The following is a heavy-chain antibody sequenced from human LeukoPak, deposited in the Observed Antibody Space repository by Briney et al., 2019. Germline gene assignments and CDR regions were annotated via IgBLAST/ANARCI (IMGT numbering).Heavy chain of an antibody. Sequence: SETLSLTCAVSGYSISSGSYYWSWIRQPAGKGLEWIGRMYSSGSTNYNPSLKSRVTISVDTSKNQFSLKLSSVTAADTAVYYCARGTVGRTYCGGDCYSPIDYWGQGSLVTVSS. CDR2: MYSSGST. J-gene: IGHJ4*02. D-gene: IGHD2-21*01. CDR1: GYSISSGSYY. CDR3: ARGTVGRTYCGGDCYSPIDY. V-gene: IGHV4-61*02.